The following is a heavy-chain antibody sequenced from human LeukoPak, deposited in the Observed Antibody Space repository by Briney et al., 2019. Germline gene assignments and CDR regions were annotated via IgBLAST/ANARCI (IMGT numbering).Heavy chain of an antibody. CDR1: VFTLTSYY. CDR3: VRDQRRIEVAGYYSDY. Sequence: ASVKVSCKTSVFTLTSYYFFWVRLAPGQGLEWMGILNPKTGTTGYAQKFQGRVNLTRDTSTSTVYMELSSLRSEDTAIYYCVRDQRRIEVAGYYSDYWGQGTLVTASS. V-gene: IGHV1-46*01. CDR2: LNPKTGTT. D-gene: IGHD6-19*01. J-gene: IGHJ4*02.